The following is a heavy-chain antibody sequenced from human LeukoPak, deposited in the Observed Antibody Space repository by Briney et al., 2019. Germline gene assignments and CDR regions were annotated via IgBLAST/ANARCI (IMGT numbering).Heavy chain of an antibody. Sequence: GASVKVACKASGYTFTGYYMHWVRQAPGQGLEWMGWINPNSGGTNYAQKFQGRVTMTRDTSISTAYMELSRLRSDDTAVYYCARDLGLRFLEWSFDYWGQGTLVTVSS. J-gene: IGHJ4*02. V-gene: IGHV1-2*02. D-gene: IGHD3-3*01. CDR1: GYTFTGYY. CDR3: ARDLGLRFLEWSFDY. CDR2: INPNSGGT.